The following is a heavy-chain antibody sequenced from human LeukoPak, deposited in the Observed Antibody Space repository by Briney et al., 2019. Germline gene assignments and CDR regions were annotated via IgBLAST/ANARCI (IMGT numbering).Heavy chain of an antibody. CDR3: ARDGEYGTGSYYRGCFDY. D-gene: IGHD3-10*01. Sequence: GASVKVSCKASGYSFTAFYIHWVRQAPGQGLEWMGWIHPRSGETNYAYKFRGRVTMTRDTSISTAYMDLGSLGSDDTAVYYCARDGEYGTGSYYRGCFDYWCQGILVTVSS. V-gene: IGHV1-2*02. J-gene: IGHJ4*02. CDR1: GYSFTAFY. CDR2: IHPRSGET.